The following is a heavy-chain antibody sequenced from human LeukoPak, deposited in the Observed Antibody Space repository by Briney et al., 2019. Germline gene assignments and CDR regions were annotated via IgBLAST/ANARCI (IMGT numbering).Heavy chain of an antibody. V-gene: IGHV3-23*01. CDR2: ISGSGGSI. CDR1: GFTFRTIA. Sequence: GGSLRLSCAASGFTFRTIAMSWVRRPQGKGLEWASAISGSGGSIYYADSAKGRFTISRDNSKNTLYLQMNSLRAEDTAVYYCARGSPTVVPFDYWGQGTLVTVSS. CDR3: ARGSPTVVPFDY. D-gene: IGHD4-23*01. J-gene: IGHJ4*02.